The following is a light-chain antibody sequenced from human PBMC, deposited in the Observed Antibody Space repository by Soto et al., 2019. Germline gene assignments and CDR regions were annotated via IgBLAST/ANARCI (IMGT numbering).Light chain of an antibody. CDR1: NSDVGGYNY. CDR3: CSYAGRFTVL. CDR2: DVS. V-gene: IGLV2-11*01. J-gene: IGLJ2*01. Sequence: QSALTQPRSVSGSPGQSVTISCTGTNSDVGGYNYVSWYQQHPGKAPKLMIYDVSKRPSGVPDRFSGSKSANTASLTISGLQAENDADYYCCSYAGRFTVLFGGGTKLTVL.